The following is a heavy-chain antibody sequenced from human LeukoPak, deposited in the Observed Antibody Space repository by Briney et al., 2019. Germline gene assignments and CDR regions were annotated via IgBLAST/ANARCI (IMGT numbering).Heavy chain of an antibody. Sequence: SETLSLTCTVSGGSISSSSYYWGWIRQPPGKGLEWIGSIYYSGSTYYNPSLKSRFTMSVDKSKNQFSLKMTSVTAADTAFYYCARGGDWKFDYWGQGALVTVSS. CDR3: ARGGDWKFDY. D-gene: IGHD2-21*02. V-gene: IGHV4-39*07. J-gene: IGHJ4*02. CDR2: IYYSGST. CDR1: GGSISSSSYY.